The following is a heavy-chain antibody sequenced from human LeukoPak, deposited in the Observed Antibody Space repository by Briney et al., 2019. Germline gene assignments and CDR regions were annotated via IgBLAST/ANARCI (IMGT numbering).Heavy chain of an antibody. V-gene: IGHV5-51*01. CDR3: ARPFRSGHNLGAFDI. CDR1: GYSFTSYW. CDR2: IYPGDSDT. J-gene: IGHJ3*02. Sequence: GESLKISCKGSGYSFTSYWIGWVRQMPGKGLEWMGSIYPGDSDTRYSPSFQGQVTISADKSISTASLQCSSLKPPHTAMYYCARPFRSGHNLGAFDIWGQGTMVTVSS. D-gene: IGHD3-3*01.